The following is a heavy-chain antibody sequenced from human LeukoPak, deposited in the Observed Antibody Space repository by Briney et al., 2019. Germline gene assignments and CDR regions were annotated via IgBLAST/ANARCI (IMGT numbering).Heavy chain of an antibody. Sequence: ASVKVSCKASGYTFTGYYMHWVRQAPGQGVEWMGRISPNSGGTNYAQKFQGRVTMTRDTSISTAYMELSRLRSDDTAVYYCARGEQQLVDFDYWGQGTLVTVSS. D-gene: IGHD6-13*01. CDR3: ARGEQQLVDFDY. V-gene: IGHV1-2*06. CDR1: GYTFTGYY. J-gene: IGHJ4*02. CDR2: ISPNSGGT.